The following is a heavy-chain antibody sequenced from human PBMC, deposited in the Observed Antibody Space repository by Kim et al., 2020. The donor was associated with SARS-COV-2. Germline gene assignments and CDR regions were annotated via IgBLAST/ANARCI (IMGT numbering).Heavy chain of an antibody. D-gene: IGHD2-21*01. CDR2: T. Sequence: TYYADSVKGRVTISRDNSINMVYLQMDSLRPEDTAVYYCTRTVALDFWGQGTPVTVSS. CDR3: TRTVALDF. V-gene: IGHV3-53*01. J-gene: IGHJ4*02.